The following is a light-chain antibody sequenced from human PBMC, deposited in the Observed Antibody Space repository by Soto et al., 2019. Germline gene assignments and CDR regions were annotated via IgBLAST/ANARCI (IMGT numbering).Light chain of an antibody. CDR1: QSVSSN. V-gene: IGKV3-15*01. Sequence: EIVMTQSPATLSVSPGERATLSCRASQSVSSNLAWYQQKPGQAPRLLIYGASTRATGIPARFSGSGSGTEFTLTISSLQSEDVAVYFCQQYYTTVPVTFGGGTKVEIK. CDR3: QQYYTTVPVT. J-gene: IGKJ4*01. CDR2: GAS.